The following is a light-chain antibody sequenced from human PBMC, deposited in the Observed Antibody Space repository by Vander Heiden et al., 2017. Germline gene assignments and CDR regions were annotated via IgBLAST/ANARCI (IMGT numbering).Light chain of an antibody. Sequence: DIQMTQSPSSLSASVGERVTITGRASQGISNYLACYQQKPGKVPKLMIYAASTLQSGVPSRFSGSGSGTDFTLTISSLRPEDVATYYCQKYNSVPRGVTFGPGTKVDIK. V-gene: IGKV1-27*01. J-gene: IGKJ3*01. CDR1: QGISNY. CDR3: QKYNSVPRGVT. CDR2: AAS.